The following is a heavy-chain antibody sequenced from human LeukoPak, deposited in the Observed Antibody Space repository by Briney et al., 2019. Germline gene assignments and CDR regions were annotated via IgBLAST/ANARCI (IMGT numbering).Heavy chain of an antibody. CDR1: GYSISSGYY. D-gene: IGHD6-13*01. CDR3: ARVDSSNWYEYRGYFDY. CDR2: IYHSGST. V-gene: IGHV4-38-2*02. J-gene: IGHJ4*02. Sequence: SETLSLTCTVSGYSISSGYYWGWIRQPPRRGLEWIGSIYHSGSTYYNPSLKSRVTISVDTSKNQFSLKLSSVTAADTAVYYCARVDSSNWYEYRGYFDYWGQGTLVTVSS.